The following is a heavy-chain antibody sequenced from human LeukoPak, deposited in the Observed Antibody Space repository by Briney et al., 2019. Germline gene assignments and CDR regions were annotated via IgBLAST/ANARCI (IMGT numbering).Heavy chain of an antibody. CDR2: IYYSGST. CDR1: GGSISSYY. Sequence: TSSETLSLTCTVSGGSISSYYWSWIRQPPGKGLEWIGYIYYSGSTNYNPSLKSRVTISVDTSKNQFSLKLSSVTAADTAVYYCARPASRSGPFDYWGQGTLVTVSS. J-gene: IGHJ4*02. V-gene: IGHV4-59*08. CDR3: ARPASRSGPFDY.